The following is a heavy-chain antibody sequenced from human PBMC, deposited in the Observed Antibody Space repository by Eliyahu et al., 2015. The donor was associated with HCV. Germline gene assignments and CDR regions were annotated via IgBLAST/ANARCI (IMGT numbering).Heavy chain of an antibody. J-gene: IGHJ2*01. V-gene: IGHV3-23*01. CDR3: AKDGLAVAGTGWYFDL. Sequence: FTISRDNSKNTLYPQMNSLRAEDTAVYYCAKDGLAVAGTGWYFDLWGRGTLVTVSS. D-gene: IGHD6-19*01.